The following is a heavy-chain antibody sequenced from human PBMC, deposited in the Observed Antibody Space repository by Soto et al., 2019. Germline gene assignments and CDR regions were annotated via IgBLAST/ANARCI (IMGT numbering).Heavy chain of an antibody. CDR3: AGDPDSHYNDSQASSYP. D-gene: IGHD4-4*01. V-gene: IGHV1-69*08. J-gene: IGHJ5*02. Sequence: QVQLVQSGAEVKKPGSSVKVSCKASGGTFSTYTITWVRQAPGQGLEWMGRIIPIIGIINYAQKFQGRVTISADKFPGTAYMELTGLRSDDTAVYYCAGDPDSHYNDSQASSYPWGQGTLVTVSS. CDR2: IIPIIGII. CDR1: GGTFSTYT.